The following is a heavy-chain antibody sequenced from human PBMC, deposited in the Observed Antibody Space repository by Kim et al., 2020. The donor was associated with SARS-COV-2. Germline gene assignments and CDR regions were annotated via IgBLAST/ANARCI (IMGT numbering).Heavy chain of an antibody. J-gene: IGHJ4*02. Sequence: ADFGKGRFSISKDNSKRTLYLQMNSLRAEDSGVYYCAGGPESNGHLLEYWGQGTLVTVSS. CDR3: AGGPESNGHLLEY. D-gene: IGHD1-1*01. V-gene: IGHV3-74*01.